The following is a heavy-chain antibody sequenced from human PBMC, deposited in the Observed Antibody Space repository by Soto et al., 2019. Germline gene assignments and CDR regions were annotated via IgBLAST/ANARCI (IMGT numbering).Heavy chain of an antibody. CDR3: APLRGRDGYNGY. V-gene: IGHV4-4*02. Sequence: LSEPRSLTCPVSGGSISSSNWWSWVRQPPGKGLEWIGEIYHSGSTNYNPSLKSRVTISVDKSKNQFSLKLSSVTAADTAVYYCAPLRGRDGYNGYWGQGTLVTVSS. J-gene: IGHJ4*02. CDR1: GGSISSSNW. CDR2: IYHSGST. D-gene: IGHD3-16*01.